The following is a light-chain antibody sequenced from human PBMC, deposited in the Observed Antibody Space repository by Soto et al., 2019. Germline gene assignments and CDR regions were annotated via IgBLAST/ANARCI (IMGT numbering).Light chain of an antibody. V-gene: IGKV1-5*03. CDR3: HQYCSFPRT. J-gene: IGKJ1*01. CDR2: KAS. CDR1: QSISSL. Sequence: DIQRTQSPSTLSASVGDRATIVCRASQSISSLLAWYQQKPGQAPKFLIYKASTLPSGVPDRFSGSGSGTEFTLTITSPEPDDFATYYCHQYCSFPRTFGQGTMVDIK.